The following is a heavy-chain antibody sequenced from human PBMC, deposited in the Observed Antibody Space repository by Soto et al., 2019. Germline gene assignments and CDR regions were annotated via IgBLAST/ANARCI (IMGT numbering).Heavy chain of an antibody. J-gene: IGHJ5*02. CDR1: GGSISGYY. V-gene: IGHV4-59*08. Sequence: SETLSLTCTVSGGSISGYYWSWIRQPPGKGLEWIGYIYYSGSTNYNPSLKSRVTISVDTSKNQFSLQLSSVTAADTAVYYCARRQNSGYGQDNWFDPWGQGTLVTVSS. D-gene: IGHD5-12*01. CDR3: ARRQNSGYGQDNWFDP. CDR2: IYYSGST.